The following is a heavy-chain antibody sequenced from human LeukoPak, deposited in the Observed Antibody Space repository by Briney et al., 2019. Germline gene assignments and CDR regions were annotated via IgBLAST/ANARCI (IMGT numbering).Heavy chain of an antibody. CDR2: IRSKAYGGTT. V-gene: IGHV3-49*03. J-gene: IGHJ4*02. CDR3: TRDSYDFWSGYYEPPNDY. Sequence: GGSLRLSCTASGFTFGDYAMSWFHQAPGKGLEWVGFIRSKAYGGTTEYAASVKGRLTISRDDSKSIAYLQMNSLKTEDTAVYYCTRDSYDFWSGYYEPPNDYWGQGTLVTVSS. D-gene: IGHD3-3*01. CDR1: GFTFGDYA.